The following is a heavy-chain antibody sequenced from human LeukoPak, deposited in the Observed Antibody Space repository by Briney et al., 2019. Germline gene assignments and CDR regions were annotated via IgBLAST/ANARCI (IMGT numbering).Heavy chain of an antibody. CDR3: ARDEDYSSGWGLDI. J-gene: IGHJ3*02. Sequence: SAKVSCKASGGTFSNYAISWVRQAPGQGLEWMGRIIPILGIANYAQKFQGRVTITADKSTSTAYMELSSLRSEDTAVYYCARDEDYSSGWGLDIWGQGTMVTASS. D-gene: IGHD6-19*01. CDR1: GGTFSNYA. V-gene: IGHV1-69*04. CDR2: IIPILGIA.